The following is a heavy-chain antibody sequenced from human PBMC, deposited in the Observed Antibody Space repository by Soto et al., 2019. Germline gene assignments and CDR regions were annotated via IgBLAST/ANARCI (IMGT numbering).Heavy chain of an antibody. J-gene: IGHJ4*02. D-gene: IGHD6-19*01. V-gene: IGHV3-48*04. CDR3: ARDRWWLVH. CDR1: EFPFRNYN. CDR2: ISGASGTI. Sequence: SGGSLRLSCAASEFPFRNYNMNWVRQAPGKGLEWLSYISGASGTIYYADSVKGRFTISRDNAKNSLYLQMNSLRAEDTAVYYCARDRWWLVHWGQGTLVTVSS.